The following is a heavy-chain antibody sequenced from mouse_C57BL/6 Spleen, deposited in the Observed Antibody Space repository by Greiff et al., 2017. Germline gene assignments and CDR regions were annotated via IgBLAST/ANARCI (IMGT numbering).Heavy chain of an antibody. CDR1: GYTFTSYW. V-gene: IGHV1-64*01. CDR2: IHPNSGST. Sequence: VQLQQPGAELVKPGASVKLSCKASGYTFTSYWMHWVKQRPGQGLEWIGMIHPNSGSTNYNEKFKSKATLTVDKSSSTAYMQLSSLTSEDSAVYYCARITTVVSLRTEDYWGQGTTLTFSS. D-gene: IGHD1-1*01. CDR3: ARITTVVSLRTEDY. J-gene: IGHJ2*01.